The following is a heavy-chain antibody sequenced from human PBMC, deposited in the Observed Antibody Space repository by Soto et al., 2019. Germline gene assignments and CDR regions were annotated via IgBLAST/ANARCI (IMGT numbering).Heavy chain of an antibody. Sequence: SETLSLTCTVSGGSVSSGSYYWIWIRQPPGKGLDWIGYIYYSGSTNYNPSLKSRVTISVDTSKNQFSLKLSSVTAADTAVYSCARDLAGGGIVVVPTDYYYYGMDVWGQGTTVTSP. J-gene: IGHJ6*02. V-gene: IGHV4-61*01. D-gene: IGHD2-2*01. CDR2: IYYSGST. CDR1: GGSVSSGSYY. CDR3: ARDLAGGGIVVVPTDYYYYGMDV.